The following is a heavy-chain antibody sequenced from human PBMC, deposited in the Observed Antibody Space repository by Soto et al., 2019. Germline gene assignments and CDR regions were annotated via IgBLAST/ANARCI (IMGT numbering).Heavy chain of an antibody. Sequence: GGSLRLSCAASGFTFSSYSMNWVRQAPGKGLEWVSYISSSSSTIYYADSVKGRFTISRDNAKNSLYLQMNSLRAEDTAVYYCAREDCSSTSCYGGYYYGSGTHAKDWFDPWGQGTLVTVSS. CDR3: AREDCSSTSCYGGYYYGSGTHAKDWFDP. CDR1: GFTFSSYS. V-gene: IGHV3-48*01. CDR2: ISSSSSTI. D-gene: IGHD2-2*01. J-gene: IGHJ5*02.